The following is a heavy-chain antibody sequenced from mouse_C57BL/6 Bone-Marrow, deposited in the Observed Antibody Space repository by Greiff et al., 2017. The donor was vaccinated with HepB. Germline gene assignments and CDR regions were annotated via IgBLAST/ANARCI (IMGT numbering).Heavy chain of an antibody. V-gene: IGHV1-81*01. Sequence: QVQLQQPGAELVKPGASVKLSCKASGYTFTSYWMHWVKQRPGRGLEWIGEIYPRSGNTYYNEKFKGKATLTADKSSSTAYMELRSLTSEDAAVYFCAREMYYDYGGFAYWGQGTLVTVSA. D-gene: IGHD2-4*01. CDR3: AREMYYDYGGFAY. CDR2: IYPRSGNT. J-gene: IGHJ3*01. CDR1: GYTFTSYW.